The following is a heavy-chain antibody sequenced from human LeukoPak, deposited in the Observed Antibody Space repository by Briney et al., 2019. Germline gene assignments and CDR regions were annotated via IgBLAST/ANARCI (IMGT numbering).Heavy chain of an antibody. D-gene: IGHD3-10*01. J-gene: IGHJ5*02. CDR1: GGSIRSYY. CDR3: ARDQRVAPGSLFNWFDL. CDR2: VFASGSA. V-gene: IGHV4-4*07. Sequence: KPSETLSLTCTVSGGSIRSYYWSWIRQPPGKGLEWIGRVFASGSANYNVFLKSRVTMSVDTAKNQFSLNLTSVTAADTGMYYCARDQRVAPGSLFNWFDLWGQGTLVTVSS.